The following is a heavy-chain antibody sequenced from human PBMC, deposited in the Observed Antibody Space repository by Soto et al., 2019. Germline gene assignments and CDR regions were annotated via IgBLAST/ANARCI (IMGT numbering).Heavy chain of an antibody. D-gene: IGHD7-27*01. CDR1: GFIFRSYG. CDR2: ISGSGDSP. J-gene: IGHJ2*01. V-gene: IGHV3-23*01. CDR3: ANATWGYWYFDL. Sequence: GGSLRLSCAASGFIFRSYGMSWVRQAPGKGLEWVSAISGSGDSPYYADSVKGRFTVSRDNSKNTLYLQMTSLRAEDTAVYYCANATWGYWYFDLWGRGTLVTVSS.